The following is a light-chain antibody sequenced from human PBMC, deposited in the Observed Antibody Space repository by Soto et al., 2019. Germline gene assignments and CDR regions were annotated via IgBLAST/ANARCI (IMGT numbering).Light chain of an antibody. CDR1: QSISSW. Sequence: DIQRTQSPSTLSSSVGDRVTITCRASQSISSWLAWYQQKPGKAPKVLIYAASNLQSGVPSRFSGSGSGTDFTLTISSLQPEDFATYYCQQSYSTPITFGQGTRLEIK. CDR2: AAS. CDR3: QQSYSTPIT. J-gene: IGKJ5*01. V-gene: IGKV1-39*01.